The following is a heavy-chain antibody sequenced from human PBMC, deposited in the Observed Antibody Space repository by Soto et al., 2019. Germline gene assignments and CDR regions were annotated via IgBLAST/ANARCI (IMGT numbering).Heavy chain of an antibody. J-gene: IGHJ6*02. D-gene: IGHD6-13*01. CDR1: GYTFTSYA. CDR2: INTGNGNT. CDR3: ARLKAAAAYYAMDV. V-gene: IGHV1-3*04. Sequence: ASVKVSCKASGYTFTSYAMHWVRQAPGQRLEWMGWINTGNGNTQYLQKLQGRVTITRDTSASTAYMEMSSLSSEETAVYYCARLKAAAAYYAMDVWGQGTTVTVSS.